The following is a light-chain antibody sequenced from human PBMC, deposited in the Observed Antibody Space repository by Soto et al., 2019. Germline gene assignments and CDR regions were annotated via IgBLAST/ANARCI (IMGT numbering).Light chain of an antibody. J-gene: IGLJ1*01. V-gene: IGLV4-60*02. CDR2: LEGSGNY. Sequence: QSVLTQSSSASASLGSSVKLTCTLSSGHSSYIIAWHQQQPGKAPRYLMKLEGSGNYNRGSGVPDRFSGSSSGADRYLTISHLQFEDEADYYCETWDSNTHVFGTGTKVTVL. CDR3: ETWDSNTHV. CDR1: SGHSSYI.